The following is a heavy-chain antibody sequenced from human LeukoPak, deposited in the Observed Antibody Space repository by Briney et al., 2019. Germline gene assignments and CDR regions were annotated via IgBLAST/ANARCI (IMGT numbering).Heavy chain of an antibody. CDR1: GFTFSHYG. Sequence: GGSLRLSCAASGFTFSHYGMTWVRQAPGKGLEWVSAISNGADSTYYADSVKGRFTISRDNSKSTLYLQMNSLRAEDSAVYYCARAGFTFSDYFGSFFDYWGQGTLVTVSS. V-gene: IGHV3-23*01. D-gene: IGHD3-10*01. J-gene: IGHJ4*02. CDR3: ARAGFTFSDYFGSFFDY. CDR2: ISNGADST.